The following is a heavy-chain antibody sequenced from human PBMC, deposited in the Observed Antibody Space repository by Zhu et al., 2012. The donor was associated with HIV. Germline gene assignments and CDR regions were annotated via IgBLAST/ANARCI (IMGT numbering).Heavy chain of an antibody. V-gene: IGHV4-4*02. D-gene: IGHD4-23*01. CDR3: ARRTTVVSWFDP. J-gene: IGHJ5*02. CDR2: IYHSGST. Sequence: QVRLQESGPGLVKPSGTLSLTCAVSGGSISSSHWWSWVRQPPGKGLEWIGEIYHSGSTSYNPSLKSRVTISVDKSKNQFSLRLSSVTAADTAVYYCARRTTVVSWFDPWGQGTLVTVSS. CDR1: GGSISSSHW.